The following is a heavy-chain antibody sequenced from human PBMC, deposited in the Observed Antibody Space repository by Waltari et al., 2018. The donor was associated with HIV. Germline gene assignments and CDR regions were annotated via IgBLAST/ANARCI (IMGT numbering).Heavy chain of an antibody. V-gene: IGHV1-8*01. D-gene: IGHD6-19*01. CDR2: MRTPSGNT. Sequence: QVQLVQSGAEVKNPGASVKVSCKASGSTFTTHDINWMRQASGQGLEWIGWMRTPSGNTGYAQNVHGRVNMTSNTYITTAYLELSSLRSDDTAVYYCARGFRNSSGWSYRWFDPWGQGTLVTV. J-gene: IGHJ5*02. CDR3: ARGFRNSSGWSYRWFDP. CDR1: GSTFTTHD.